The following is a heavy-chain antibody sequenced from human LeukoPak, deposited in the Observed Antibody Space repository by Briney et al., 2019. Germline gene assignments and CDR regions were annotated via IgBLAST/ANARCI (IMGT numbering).Heavy chain of an antibody. V-gene: IGHV4-30-4*01. CDR2: IYYSGST. Sequence: SETLSLTCTVSGGSISSGDYYWSWIRQPPGKGLEWIGYIYYSGSTYYSPSLKSRVTISVDTSKNQFSLKLSSVTAADTAVYYCARLSYGSGSYYFDYWGQGTLVTVSS. CDR3: ARLSYGSGSYYFDY. J-gene: IGHJ4*02. D-gene: IGHD3-10*01. CDR1: GGSISSGDYY.